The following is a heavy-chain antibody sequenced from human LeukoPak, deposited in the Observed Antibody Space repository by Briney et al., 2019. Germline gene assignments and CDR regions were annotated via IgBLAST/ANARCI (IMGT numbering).Heavy chain of an antibody. CDR1: GYTFTSYD. D-gene: IGHD6-13*01. CDR2: MNPNSGNT. CDR3: ARVPLTYSSSWYYFDC. Sequence: ASVKVSCKASGYTFTSYDINWVRQATGQGLEWMGWMNPNSGNTGYAQKFQGRVTITADKSTSTAYMELSSLRSEDTAMYYCARVPLTYSSSWYYFDCWGQGTLVTVSS. V-gene: IGHV1-8*01. J-gene: IGHJ4*02.